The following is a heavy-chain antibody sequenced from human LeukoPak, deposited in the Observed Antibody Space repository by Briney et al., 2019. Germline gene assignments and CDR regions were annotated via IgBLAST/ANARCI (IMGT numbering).Heavy chain of an antibody. J-gene: IGHJ4*02. CDR1: GYSISSGYY. CDR2: IYHSGST. CDR3: ARGWLPRRLVPFDY. V-gene: IGHV4-38-2*02. Sequence: SETLSLTCTVSGYSISSGYYWGWIRQPPGKGLEWIGSIYHSGSTYYNPSLKSRVTISVDTSKNQFSLKLSSVTAADTAVYYCARGWLPRRLVPFDYWGQGTLVTVSS. D-gene: IGHD6-6*01.